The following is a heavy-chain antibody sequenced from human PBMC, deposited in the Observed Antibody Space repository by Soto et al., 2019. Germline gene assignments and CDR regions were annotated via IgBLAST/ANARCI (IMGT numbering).Heavy chain of an antibody. V-gene: IGHV1-2*02. CDR2: INPNSGGT. Sequence: QVQLVQSGAEVKKPGASVKVSCKASGYTFTGYYMHWVRQAPGQGLEWMGWINPNSGGTNYAQKLQGRVTMTRDTSISTAYMELSRLRSDDTAVYYCARDSRILWFGDPTNWFDPWGQGTLVTVSS. CDR1: GYTFTGYY. J-gene: IGHJ5*02. CDR3: ARDSRILWFGDPTNWFDP. D-gene: IGHD3-10*01.